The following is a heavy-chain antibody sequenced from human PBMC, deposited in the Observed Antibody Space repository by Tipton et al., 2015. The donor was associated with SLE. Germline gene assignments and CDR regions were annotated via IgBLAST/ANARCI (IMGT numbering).Heavy chain of an antibody. CDR3: ARAGSAYYFDY. V-gene: IGHV3-21*04. Sequence: SLRLSCAAPGFTFSSYSMNWVRQAPGKGLEWVSSISSSSSYIYYADSVKGRFTISRDNAKNSLYLQMNSLRAEDTALYYCARAGSAYYFDYWGQGTLVPVSS. D-gene: IGHD3-10*01. J-gene: IGHJ4*02. CDR1: GFTFSSYS. CDR2: ISSSSSYI.